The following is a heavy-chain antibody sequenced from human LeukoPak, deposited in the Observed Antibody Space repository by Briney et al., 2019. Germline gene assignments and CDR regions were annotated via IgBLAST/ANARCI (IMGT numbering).Heavy chain of an antibody. V-gene: IGHV3-30-3*01. CDR1: GFTFGSYA. CDR3: ARGASNRFDY. J-gene: IGHJ4*02. D-gene: IGHD1-14*01. Sequence: GGSLRLSCGASGFTFGSYAMHWVRQAPGKGLEWVALILYDGSNEYYADSVKGRFTISRDNFKNRLYLQMNSLRGEDTAVYYCARGASNRFDYWGQGTLVTVSS. CDR2: ILYDGSNE.